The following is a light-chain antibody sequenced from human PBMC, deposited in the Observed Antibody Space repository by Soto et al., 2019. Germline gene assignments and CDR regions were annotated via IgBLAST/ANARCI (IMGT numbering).Light chain of an antibody. CDR2: GAS. CDR1: QSVISSF. CDR3: QQYGTSPLT. Sequence: EIVLTQSPATLSLSPGERATLSCRASQSVISSFLAWYQQKPGQPPRLLIYGASSRATGIPDRFSGSGSGTDFTLTISSLEPGDFAVYYCQQYGTSPLTFGGGTKVDIK. J-gene: IGKJ4*01. V-gene: IGKV3-20*01.